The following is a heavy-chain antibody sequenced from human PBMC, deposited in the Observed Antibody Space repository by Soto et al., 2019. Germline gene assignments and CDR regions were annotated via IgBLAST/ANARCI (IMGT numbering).Heavy chain of an antibody. D-gene: IGHD6-19*01. CDR1: GGSIDSGDYY. CDR2: VYYSGTT. CDR3: ARVGYSSGWFSSNWFDP. J-gene: IGHJ5*02. V-gene: IGHV4-61*08. Sequence: SETLSLTCPVSGGSIDSGDYYWSWIRQPPGKGLEWIGYVYYSGTTNYNPFLKSRVTLSLDKSKNQFSLKMNSVTAADTAVYYCARVGYSSGWFSSNWFDPWGQGTLVTVSS.